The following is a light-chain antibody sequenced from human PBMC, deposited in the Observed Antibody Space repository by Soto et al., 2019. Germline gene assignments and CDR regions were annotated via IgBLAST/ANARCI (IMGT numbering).Light chain of an antibody. Sequence: QSALTQPASVSGSPGQSITISCTGTSSDVGGYNYVSWYQQHPGKAPKLMIYEVSNRPSGVSNRFSGSKSCNTASLTISGLQAEDDADYYCSSYTSSSIYVFGTGTKVTV. CDR2: EVS. CDR1: SSDVGGYNY. J-gene: IGLJ1*01. CDR3: SSYTSSSIYV. V-gene: IGLV2-14*01.